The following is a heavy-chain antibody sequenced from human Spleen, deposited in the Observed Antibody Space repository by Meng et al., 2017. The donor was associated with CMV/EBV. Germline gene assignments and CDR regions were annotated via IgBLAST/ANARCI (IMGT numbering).Heavy chain of an antibody. Sequence: GESLKISCTASGFIFSDYEMNWVRQAPGKGLEWISYISRDGGYVYYADSVKGRFTISKDNAKESLYLQMSSLRAEDTAVYYCARVSLRVDFWSGYEIDYWGQGTLVTVSS. CDR1: GFIFSDYE. CDR3: ARVSLRVDFWSGYEIDY. J-gene: IGHJ4*02. CDR2: ISRDGGYV. D-gene: IGHD3-3*01. V-gene: IGHV3-48*03.